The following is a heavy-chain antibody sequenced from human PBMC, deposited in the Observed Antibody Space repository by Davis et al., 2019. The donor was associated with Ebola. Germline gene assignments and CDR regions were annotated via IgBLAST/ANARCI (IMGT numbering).Heavy chain of an antibody. CDR3: AREGCSSTSCYGGNWFDP. D-gene: IGHD2-2*01. V-gene: IGHV4-30-2*01. CDR1: GGSISSGGYS. J-gene: IGHJ5*02. Sequence: MPSETLSLTCAVSGGSISSGGYSWSWIRQPPGKGLEWIGYIYHSGSTNYNPSLKSRVTISVDTSKNQFSLKLSSVTAADTAVYYCAREGCSSTSCYGGNWFDPWGQGTLVTVSS. CDR2: IYHSGST.